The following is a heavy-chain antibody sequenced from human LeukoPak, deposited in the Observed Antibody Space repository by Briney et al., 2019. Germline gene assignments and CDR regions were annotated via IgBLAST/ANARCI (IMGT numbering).Heavy chain of an antibody. CDR2: INPDGSTK. J-gene: IGHJ5*02. CDR1: GFTFSSNW. D-gene: IGHD6-13*01. CDR3: ARGDSSSGWWFDP. V-gene: IGHV3-7*01. Sequence: GGSLRLSCAASGFTFSSNWMSWVRQAAEKRLEWVANINPDGSTKLYVGSGKGRFTISRDNAQSSLYLEMNSLRDDDTAVYYCARGDSSSGWWFDPWGQGTRVTVSS.